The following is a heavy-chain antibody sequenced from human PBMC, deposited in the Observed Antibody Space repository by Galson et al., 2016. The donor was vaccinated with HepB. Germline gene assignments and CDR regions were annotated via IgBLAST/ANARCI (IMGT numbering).Heavy chain of an antibody. D-gene: IGHD3-10*01. CDR2: IYPGDSDI. CDR1: GYDFINYW. V-gene: IGHV5-51*01. Sequence: QSGAEVKKPGESLKISCKASGYDFINYWIAWVRQMPGKGLEWMGVIYPGDSDIRYSPSFQGHVTSSADMSLRTAYLQWSSLKASDTAIYYCARQKFYGLGSYFSGFAYWGQGTLVTVSS. CDR3: ARQKFYGLGSYFSGFAY. J-gene: IGHJ4*02.